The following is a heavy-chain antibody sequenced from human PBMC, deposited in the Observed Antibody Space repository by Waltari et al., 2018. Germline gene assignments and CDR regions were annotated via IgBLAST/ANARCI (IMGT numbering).Heavy chain of an antibody. CDR1: GFTFSSYS. Sequence: EVQLVESGGGLVQPGGSLRLSCAASGFTFSSYSMNWVRQAPGKGLEWVSYISSSSSTIYDADSVKGRFTISRDNAKNSLYLQMNSLRAEDTAVYYCARQYSPVGFDPWGQGTLVTVSS. CDR3: ARQYSPVGFDP. J-gene: IGHJ5*02. D-gene: IGHD4-4*01. V-gene: IGHV3-48*04. CDR2: ISSSSSTI.